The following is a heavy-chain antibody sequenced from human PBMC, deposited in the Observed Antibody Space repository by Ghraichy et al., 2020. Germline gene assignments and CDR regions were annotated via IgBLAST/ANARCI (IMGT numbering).Heavy chain of an antibody. CDR1: GFTFSSYW. D-gene: IGHD6-19*01. J-gene: IGHJ4*02. V-gene: IGHV3-74*01. Sequence: LSLTCAASGFTFSSYWMHWVRQAPGKGLVWVSRINSDGSITTYADSVKGRFTISRDNAKNTLHLQMNSLRAEDTAVYYCVRGGGWPIDYWGQGTLVTVSS. CDR3: VRGGGWPIDY. CDR2: INSDGSIT.